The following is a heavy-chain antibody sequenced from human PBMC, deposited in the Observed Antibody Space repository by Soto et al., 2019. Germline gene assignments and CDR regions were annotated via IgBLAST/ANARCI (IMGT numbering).Heavy chain of an antibody. D-gene: IGHD6-13*01. CDR1: GGSINSGGYY. Sequence: QVQLQESGPGLVKPSQTLSLICTVSGGSINSGGYYWNWIRQHPGKGLEWIGYIFYSGSTYYKPCLRGRVSISAQTSENKLSVDLSSVTAADTAVYFCARGYLQSGYSSSWVFDYWGQGTLVNVSS. V-gene: IGHV4-31*03. CDR2: IFYSGST. J-gene: IGHJ4*02. CDR3: ARGYLQSGYSSSWVFDY.